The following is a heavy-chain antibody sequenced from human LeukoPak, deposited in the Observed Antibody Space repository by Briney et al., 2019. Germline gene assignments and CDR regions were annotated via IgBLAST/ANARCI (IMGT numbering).Heavy chain of an antibody. V-gene: IGHV4-59*08. D-gene: IGHD5-18*01. CDR3: ARGSADTAMPQVDY. CDR2: IYYSGST. Sequence: SETLSLTCTVSGGSISSYYWSWIRQPPGKGLEWIGYIYYSGSTNYNPSLKSRVTISVDTSKNQFSLKLSSVTAADTAVYYCARGSADTAMPQVDYWGQGTLVTVSS. J-gene: IGHJ4*02. CDR1: GGSISSYY.